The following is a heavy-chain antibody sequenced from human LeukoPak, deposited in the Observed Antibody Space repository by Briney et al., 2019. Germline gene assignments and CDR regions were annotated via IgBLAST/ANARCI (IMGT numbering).Heavy chain of an antibody. CDR1: GGTFSSYA. J-gene: IGHJ3*02. CDR3: AREGGSYSLDDRLIDI. D-gene: IGHD1-26*01. Sequence: SVKVSCKASGGTFSSYAISWVRQAPGQGLEWMGGIIPIFGTANYAQKFQGRVTITADGSTSTAYMELSSLRSEDTAVYYCAREGGSYSLDDRLIDIWGKGTMVTVSS. CDR2: IIPIFGTA. V-gene: IGHV1-69*13.